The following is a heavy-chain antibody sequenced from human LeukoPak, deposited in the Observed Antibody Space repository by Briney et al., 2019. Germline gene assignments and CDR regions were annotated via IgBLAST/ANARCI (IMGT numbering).Heavy chain of an antibody. D-gene: IGHD6-19*01. CDR2: ISVYNGNT. J-gene: IGHJ6*02. CDR1: GYIFTSYG. CDR3: ARPYSSGNYYGMDV. V-gene: IGHV1-18*01. Sequence: ASVKVSCKASGYIFTSYGINWVRQAPGQGLEWMGWISVYNGNTNYAQKLQDRVTMTTDTSTSTAYMELRSLRSDDTAAYYCARPYSSGNYYGMDVWGQGTTVTVSS.